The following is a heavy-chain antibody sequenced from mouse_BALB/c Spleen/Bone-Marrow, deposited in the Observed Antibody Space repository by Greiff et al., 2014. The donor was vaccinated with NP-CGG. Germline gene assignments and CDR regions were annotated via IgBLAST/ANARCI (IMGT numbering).Heavy chain of an antibody. D-gene: IGHD6-1*01. J-gene: IGHJ4*01. CDR1: GYAFSSYW. CDR3: ARGGHIDY. CDR2: IYPGGGDT. V-gene: IGHV1-80*01. Sequence: VQLQQSGAELVRPGSSVKISCKASGYAFSSYWMNWVKQWPGQGLEWIGQIYPGGGDTNYNGLFKGKATLTADNSSSSANMKRSNLTSADTAVYFSARGGHIDYWGQGTSVTVSS.